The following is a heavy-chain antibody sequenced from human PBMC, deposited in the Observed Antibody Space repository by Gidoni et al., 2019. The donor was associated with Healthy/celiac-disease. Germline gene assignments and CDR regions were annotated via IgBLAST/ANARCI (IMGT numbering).Heavy chain of an antibody. D-gene: IGHD3-22*01. CDR3: ARKRNHYYHSNAFDY. V-gene: IGHV4-4*02. CDR1: GGSSSSSNW. Sequence: QVQLQESGPGLVKPSGTLSLTCAVSGGSSSSSNWWSWVRQPPGKGLEWIGEIYHSGSTTYNPSLKSRVTISVDKSKNQFSLKLSSVTAADTAVYYCARKRNHYYHSNAFDYWGQGTLVTVSS. J-gene: IGHJ4*02. CDR2: IYHSGST.